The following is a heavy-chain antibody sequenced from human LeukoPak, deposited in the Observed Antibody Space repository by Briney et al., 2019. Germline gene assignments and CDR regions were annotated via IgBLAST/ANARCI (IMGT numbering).Heavy chain of an antibody. CDR3: ARSPSSVVAGTKWFDP. J-gene: IGHJ5*02. V-gene: IGHV4-59*01. CDR2: IYYSGST. Sequence: SETLSLTCTVSGGSISSYYWSWIRQPPGKGLEWIGYIYYSGSTNYNPSLKSRVTISVDTSKNQFSLKLSSVTAADTAVYYCARSPSSVVAGTKWFDPWGQGTLVTVSS. D-gene: IGHD6-19*01. CDR1: GGSISSYY.